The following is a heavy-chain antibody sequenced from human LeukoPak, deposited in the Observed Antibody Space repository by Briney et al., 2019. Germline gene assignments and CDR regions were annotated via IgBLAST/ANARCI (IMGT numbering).Heavy chain of an antibody. J-gene: IGHJ4*02. D-gene: IGHD4-17*01. Sequence: SVKVSCNASGGTFSSYTISWVRQAPGQGLEWMGRIIPILGIANYAQKFQGRVTITADKSTSTAYMELSSLRSEDTAVYYCARGTWTWYEVTTEEPNFDYWGQGTLVTVSS. CDR3: ARGTWTWYEVTTEEPNFDY. CDR1: GGTFSSYT. V-gene: IGHV1-69*02. CDR2: IIPILGIA.